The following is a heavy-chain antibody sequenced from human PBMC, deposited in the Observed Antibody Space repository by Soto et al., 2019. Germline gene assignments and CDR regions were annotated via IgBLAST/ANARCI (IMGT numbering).Heavy chain of an antibody. CDR3: VKDSTVSGVRQGLDF. CDR1: GFTFDDYA. Sequence: GGSLRLSCAVSGFTFDDYAIHWVRQAPGKGLEWVAGIIWNSAYIVYADSVKGRFTISRDNAKNSLHPQMDGLRAEDTALYYCVKDSTVSGVRQGLDFWGRGTLVTVSS. CDR2: IIWNSAYI. J-gene: IGHJ4*02. D-gene: IGHD6-19*01. V-gene: IGHV3-9*01.